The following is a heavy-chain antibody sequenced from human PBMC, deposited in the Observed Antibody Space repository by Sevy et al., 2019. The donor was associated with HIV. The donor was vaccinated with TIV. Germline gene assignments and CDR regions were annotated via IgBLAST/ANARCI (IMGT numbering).Heavy chain of an antibody. J-gene: IGHJ5*02. Sequence: SGPTLVKPTQTLTLTCTFSGFSLSTNGVGVGWIRQPPGKALECLALIYWDDDKHYSPSLKSRLTITKDTSKNQVVLTMTNMDPVDTATYYCARRDYGDYVDWFDPWGQGTLVIVSS. D-gene: IGHD4-17*01. CDR2: IYWDDDK. CDR3: ARRDYGDYVDWFDP. CDR1: GFSLSTNGVG. V-gene: IGHV2-5*02.